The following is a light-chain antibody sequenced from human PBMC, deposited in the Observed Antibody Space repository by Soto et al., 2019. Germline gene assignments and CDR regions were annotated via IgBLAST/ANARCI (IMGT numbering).Light chain of an antibody. CDR3: SSYTNSSPYV. J-gene: IGLJ1*01. CDR1: STDVGSYDY. Sequence: QSALTQPASVSGSPGQSITIYCTGTSTDVGSYDYVSWYQQHPGKAPKLMIYDVSNRPSGVSNRFSGSKSGNTASLTISGIQAEDEAGYYCSSYTNSSPYVFGTGTKLAVL. V-gene: IGLV2-14*01. CDR2: DVS.